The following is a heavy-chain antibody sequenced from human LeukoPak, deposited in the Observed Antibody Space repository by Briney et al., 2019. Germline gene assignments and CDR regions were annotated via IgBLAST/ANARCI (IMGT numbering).Heavy chain of an antibody. CDR1: GFTFSSYA. D-gene: IGHD5-18*01. J-gene: IGHJ4*02. Sequence: SGGSLRLSCAASGFTFSSYAMSWVRQAPGKGLEWVAVISYDGSNKYYADSVKGRFTISRDNSKNTLYLQMNSLRAEDTAVYYCARSGYSYGDFDYWGQGTLVTVSS. CDR2: ISYDGSNK. V-gene: IGHV3-30-3*01. CDR3: ARSGYSYGDFDY.